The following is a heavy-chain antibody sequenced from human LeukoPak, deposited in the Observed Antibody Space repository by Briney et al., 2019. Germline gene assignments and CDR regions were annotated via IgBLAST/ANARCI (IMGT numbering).Heavy chain of an antibody. CDR3: ARLTYYYDSSGSESAFDI. CDR2: IYPGDSDT. CDR1: GYSFTSYW. D-gene: IGHD3-22*01. Sequence: GESLKISCKGSGYSFTSYWIGWVRQMPGKGLEWMGIIYPGDSDTRYSPSFQGQVTISADKSISTAYLQWSSLKASDTAMYYCARLTYYYDSSGSESAFDIWGQGTMVTVSS. V-gene: IGHV5-51*01. J-gene: IGHJ3*02.